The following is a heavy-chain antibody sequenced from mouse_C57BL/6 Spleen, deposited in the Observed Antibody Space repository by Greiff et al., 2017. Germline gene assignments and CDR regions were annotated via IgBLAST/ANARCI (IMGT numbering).Heavy chain of an antibody. Sequence: QVQLQQSGAELVRPGASVTLSCKASGYTFTDYEMHWVKQTPVHGLEWIGAIDPETGGTAYNQKFKGKAILTADKSSSTAYMELRSLTSEDSAVYYCTKEPDGYYENYWGQGTTLTVSS. D-gene: IGHD2-3*01. CDR3: TKEPDGYYENY. J-gene: IGHJ2*01. CDR2: IDPETGGT. CDR1: GYTFTDYE. V-gene: IGHV1-15*01.